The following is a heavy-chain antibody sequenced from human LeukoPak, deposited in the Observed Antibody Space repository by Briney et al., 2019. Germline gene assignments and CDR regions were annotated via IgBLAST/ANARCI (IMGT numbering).Heavy chain of an antibody. J-gene: IGHJ4*02. CDR1: GFTFTTYG. V-gene: IGHV1-18*01. CDR2: ISTYNGNT. Sequence: ASVKVSCKASGFTFTTYGISWVRQAPGQGLEWMGWISTYNGNTNTDYAQKLQGRVTMTTDTSTSTAYMELRSLRSDDTAVYYCAREEASGTYWGQGTLVTVSS. D-gene: IGHD3/OR15-3a*01. CDR3: AREEASGTY.